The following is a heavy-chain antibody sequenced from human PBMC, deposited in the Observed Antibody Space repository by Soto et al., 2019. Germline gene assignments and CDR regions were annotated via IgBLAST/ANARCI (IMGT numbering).Heavy chain of an antibody. J-gene: IGHJ4*02. CDR2: ISGSGGSA. CDR3: AKDFYYYDRSGYFFDY. D-gene: IGHD3-22*01. V-gene: IGHV3-23*01. CDR1: GFTFSSYA. Sequence: HPGGSLRLSCAASGFTFSSYAMSWVRQAPGKGLEWVSVISGSGGSAYYADSVKGRFTISRDNSKNTLYLQMNSLRADDTAVYYCAKDFYYYDRSGYFFDYWGQGTLVTVSS.